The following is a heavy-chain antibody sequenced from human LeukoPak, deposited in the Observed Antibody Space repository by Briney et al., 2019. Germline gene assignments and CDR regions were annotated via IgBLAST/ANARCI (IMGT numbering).Heavy chain of an antibody. D-gene: IGHD3-22*01. CDR3: ARGIPQQYYYDSSGDAFDI. Sequence: GGSLRLSCAASGFTVSSNYMSWVRQAPGKGLEWVSVIYSGGSTYYADSVKGRFTISRDNSKNTLYLQMNSLRAEDTAVYYCARGIPQQYYYDSSGDAFDIWGQGTMVTVSS. V-gene: IGHV3-53*01. CDR1: GFTVSSNY. J-gene: IGHJ3*02. CDR2: IYSGGST.